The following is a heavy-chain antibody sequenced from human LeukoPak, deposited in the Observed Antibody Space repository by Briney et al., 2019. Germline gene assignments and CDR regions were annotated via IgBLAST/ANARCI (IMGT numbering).Heavy chain of an antibody. J-gene: IGHJ6*03. CDR2: IRYDGSNK. CDR3: ATRGGGSNYYYYYMDV. CDR1: GFTFSSYG. V-gene: IGHV3-30*02. Sequence: GGSLRLSCAASGFTFSSYGMHWVRQAPGKGLEWVAFIRYDGSNKYYADSVKGRFTISRDNSKNTLYLQMNSLRAEDTAVYYCATRGGGSNYYYYYMDVWGKGTTVTISS. D-gene: IGHD1-26*01.